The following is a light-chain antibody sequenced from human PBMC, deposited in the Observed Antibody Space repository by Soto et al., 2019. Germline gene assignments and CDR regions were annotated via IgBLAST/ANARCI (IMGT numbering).Light chain of an antibody. J-gene: IGKJ5*01. CDR2: KAS. CDR3: QQYDYLPRT. V-gene: IGKV1-33*01. Sequence: IHRTQTPSPLSASLRLTVTISCQASQTVSRCLAWYQQKPGRAPKLLIEKASNLERGVPSRFSGSSSGTDFTLTISSLQPEDKATYYCQQYDYLPRTFGQGTRLEI. CDR1: QTVSRC.